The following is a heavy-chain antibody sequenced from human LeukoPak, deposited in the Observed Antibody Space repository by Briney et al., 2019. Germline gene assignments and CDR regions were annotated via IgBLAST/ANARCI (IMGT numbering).Heavy chain of an antibody. J-gene: IGHJ6*02. V-gene: IGHV1-8*02. Sequence: GASVKVSCKASGYTFTSYGISWVRQATGQGLEWMGWMNPNSGNTGYAQKFQGRVTMTRNTSISTAYMELNSLRSEDTAVYYCARGLKSSSSLVYGMDVWGQGTTVTVSS. CDR2: MNPNSGNT. CDR1: GYTFTSYG. CDR3: ARGLKSSSSLVYGMDV. D-gene: IGHD6-6*01.